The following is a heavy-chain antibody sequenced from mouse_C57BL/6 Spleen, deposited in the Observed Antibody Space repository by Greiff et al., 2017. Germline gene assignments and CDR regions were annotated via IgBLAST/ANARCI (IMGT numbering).Heavy chain of an antibody. CDR3: ARSATTVVAHYWYFDV. V-gene: IGHV1-9*01. CDR1: GYTFTGYW. J-gene: IGHJ1*03. D-gene: IGHD1-1*01. Sequence: QVQLKESGAELMKPGASVKLSCKATGYTFTGYWIEWVKQRPGHGLEWIGEILPGSGSTNYNEKFKGKATFTADTSSNTAYMQLSSLTTEDSAIYYCARSATTVVAHYWYFDVWGTGTTVTVSS. CDR2: ILPGSGST.